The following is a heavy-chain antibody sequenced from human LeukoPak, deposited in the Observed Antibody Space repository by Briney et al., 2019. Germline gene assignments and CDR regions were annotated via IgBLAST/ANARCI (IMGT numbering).Heavy chain of an antibody. Sequence: SETLSLTCTVSGGSISSSNYYWGWIRQPPGKGLEWLGSIYYSGSTYYNTSLKSEVTISVDTSKNQSSLKLSSVTAADTAVYYCARQSSDILTGYYRGPYYYYGMDVWGQGTTVTVSS. CDR2: IYYSGST. CDR1: GGSISSSNYY. V-gene: IGHV4-39*01. J-gene: IGHJ6*02. D-gene: IGHD3-9*01. CDR3: ARQSSDILTGYYRGPYYYYGMDV.